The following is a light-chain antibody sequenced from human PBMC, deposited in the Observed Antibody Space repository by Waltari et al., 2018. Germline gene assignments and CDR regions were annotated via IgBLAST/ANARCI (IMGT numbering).Light chain of an antibody. CDR3: AAWDDRLSGVV. Sequence: QSVVTQPPSPSGTPGQRVTISCSGSGSNVRSTSVYWYPQYPGPAPKVLIYRKNQRPSGVPDRVAGSKAGTSASLAISGLRSEDEADYYCAAWDDRLSGVVFGGGTKLTVL. CDR2: RKN. J-gene: IGLJ2*01. CDR1: GSNVRSTS. V-gene: IGLV1-47*01.